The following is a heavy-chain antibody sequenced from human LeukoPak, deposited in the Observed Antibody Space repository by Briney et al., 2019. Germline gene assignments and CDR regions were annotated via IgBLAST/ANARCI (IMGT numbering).Heavy chain of an antibody. V-gene: IGHV1-8*03. CDR1: GYTFTSYD. J-gene: IGHJ4*02. D-gene: IGHD1-26*01. CDR3: TRASMNSGSLLDY. Sequence: ASVKVSCKASGYTFTSYDINWVRQATGQGLEWMGWMNPNSGNTGYAQKFQGRVTITRNTSISTAYMELSSLRSEDTAVYYCTRASMNSGSLLDYWGQGTLVTVSS. CDR2: MNPNSGNT.